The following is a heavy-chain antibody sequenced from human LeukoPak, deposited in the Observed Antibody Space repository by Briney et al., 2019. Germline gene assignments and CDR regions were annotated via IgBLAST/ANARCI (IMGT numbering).Heavy chain of an antibody. Sequence: AGGSLRLSCAASGFTFSDYYMSWIRQAPGKGLEWVANIKQDGSEKYYVDSVKGRFTISRDNAKNSLYLQMNSLRAEDTAVYYCAREHYGDYELDAFDIWGQGTMVTVSS. V-gene: IGHV3-7*01. D-gene: IGHD4-17*01. J-gene: IGHJ3*02. CDR3: AREHYGDYELDAFDI. CDR2: IKQDGSEK. CDR1: GFTFSDYY.